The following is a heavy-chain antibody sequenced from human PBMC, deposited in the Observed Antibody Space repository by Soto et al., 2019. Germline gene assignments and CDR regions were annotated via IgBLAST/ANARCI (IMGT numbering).Heavy chain of an antibody. V-gene: IGHV4-30-2*01. CDR1: GGSISSGGYS. J-gene: IGHJ4*02. D-gene: IGHD5-12*01. Sequence: QLQLQESGSGLVKPSQTLSLTCAVSGGSISSGGYSWSWIRQPPGKGLEWIGYIYHSGSTYYNPSLQSRVTISVDRSKNQFSLKLSSVTAADTAVYYCARALDSGYAVYYFDYWGQGTLVTVSS. CDR3: ARALDSGYAVYYFDY. CDR2: IYHSGST.